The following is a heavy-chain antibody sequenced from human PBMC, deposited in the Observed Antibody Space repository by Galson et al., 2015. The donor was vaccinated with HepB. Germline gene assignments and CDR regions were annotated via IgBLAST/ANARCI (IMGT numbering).Heavy chain of an antibody. CDR3: ARDIIVVLPAAMTSYYMGV. Sequence: CAISGDSVSSNTAAWKWIRQSPSRGLEWLGRTYYRSKWYTDYAVSVKSRITINPDTSKNQFSLQLNSVTPEDTAVYFCARDIIVVLPAAMTSYYMGVWGKGTTGTVSS. CDR1: GDSVSSNTAA. V-gene: IGHV6-1*01. D-gene: IGHD2-2*01. CDR2: TYYRSKWYT. J-gene: IGHJ6*03.